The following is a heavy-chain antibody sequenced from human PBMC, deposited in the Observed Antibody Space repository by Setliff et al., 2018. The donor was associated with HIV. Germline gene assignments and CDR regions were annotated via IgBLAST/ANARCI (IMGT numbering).Heavy chain of an antibody. CDR1: GGSIDSGNYD. J-gene: IGHJ5*01. Sequence: PSETLSLTCTVSGGSIDSGNYDWNWVRQPGGKRLEWIGRIYTRGSTKYSPTFESRVTMSLDTSKNQFSLNLRSVTAADTALYYCVRSGCNGNICYDSRGWLDSWGQGTQVTVSS. CDR3: VRSGCNGNICYDSRGWLDS. V-gene: IGHV4-61*02. CDR2: IYTRGST. D-gene: IGHD5-12*01.